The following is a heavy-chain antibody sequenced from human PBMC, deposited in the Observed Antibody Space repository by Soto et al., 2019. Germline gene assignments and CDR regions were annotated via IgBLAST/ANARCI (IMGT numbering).Heavy chain of an antibody. J-gene: IGHJ4*02. V-gene: IGHV3-30*18. CDR2: ISNDGSKK. CDR1: GLTLNPDG. D-gene: IGHD3-22*01. Sequence: GGTPRLSCAASGLTLNPDGIHWVRQAPGKGLEWVAVISNDGSKKNYADSVKGRVTISRDNSQDTVYLQMNSLRAEDTAVYYCAKDTYYYSSSGYYVFDSWGQGT. CDR3: AKDTYYYSSSGYYVFDS.